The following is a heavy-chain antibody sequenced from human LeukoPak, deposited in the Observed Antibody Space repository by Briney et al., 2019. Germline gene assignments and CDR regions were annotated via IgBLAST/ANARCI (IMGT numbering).Heavy chain of an antibody. CDR2: ISSSSSYI. CDR1: GFIFSSYS. Sequence: GGSLRLSCAASGFIFSSYSMNWVRQAPGKGLEWVSSISSSSSYIYYADSVKGRFTISRDNAKNSLYLQMNSLRAEDTAVYYCARDEYCSGGSCYRGGNWFDPWGQGTLVTVSS. V-gene: IGHV3-21*01. CDR3: ARDEYCSGGSCYRGGNWFDP. D-gene: IGHD2-15*01. J-gene: IGHJ5*02.